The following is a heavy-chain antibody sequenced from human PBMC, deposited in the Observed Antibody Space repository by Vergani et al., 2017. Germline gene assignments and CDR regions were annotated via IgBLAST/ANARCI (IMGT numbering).Heavy chain of an antibody. CDR2: IKKQDGNDR. D-gene: IGHD3-10*01. CDR3: ARASATYGADY. J-gene: IGHJ4*02. V-gene: IGHV3-7*01. Sequence: EVQLVESGGGLVQPGGSLRLSCVASGFDFSDYYMSWIRQAPGKGLEWVANIKKQDGNDRYYVGSVKGRFTISRDNARKSLYLQMSSLRAEDTAGYYCARASATYGADYWGQGTLVTVSS. CDR1: GFDFSDYY.